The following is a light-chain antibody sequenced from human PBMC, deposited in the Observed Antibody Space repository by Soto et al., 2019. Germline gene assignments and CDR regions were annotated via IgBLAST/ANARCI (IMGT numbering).Light chain of an antibody. CDR3: QQYGSSPIT. Sequence: EIVMTQSPATLSVSPGKRATLSCRASHSVISYLAWYQHKPGQAPRLLIYGASSRATGIPDRFSGSGSGTDFTLTISRLEPEDFAVYYCQQYGSSPITYGQGTRLEI. CDR1: HSVISY. CDR2: GAS. V-gene: IGKV3-20*01. J-gene: IGKJ5*01.